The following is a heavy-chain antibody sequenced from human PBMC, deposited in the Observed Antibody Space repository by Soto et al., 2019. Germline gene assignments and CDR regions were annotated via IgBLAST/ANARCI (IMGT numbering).Heavy chain of an antibody. CDR1: GLAVNSNY. V-gene: IGHV3-53*01. CDR3: VTDRIGGKSYALAHYYYGMDV. Sequence: GGSLKLSCAASGLAVNSNYMSWVRQAPGKGLEGVSIIYIGDNTYYADSVKGRFTISRDSAKNTLYLQLNSLRVEDTAVYYCVTDRIGGKSYALAHYYYGMDVWGQGTTVTVS. J-gene: IGHJ6*02. CDR2: IYIGDNT. D-gene: IGHD3-16*01.